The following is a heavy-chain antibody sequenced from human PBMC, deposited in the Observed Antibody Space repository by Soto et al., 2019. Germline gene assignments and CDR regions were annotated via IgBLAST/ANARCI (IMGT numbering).Heavy chain of an antibody. J-gene: IGHJ4*02. D-gene: IGHD4-17*01. CDR1: GYTFTSHD. V-gene: IGHV1-8*01. CDR3: ARWDYGYYARFDY. CDR2: MNPNSGNT. Sequence: QVQLVQSGAEVKKSGASVKVSCKASGYTFTSHDINWVRQATGQGLEWMGWMNPNSGNTGYAQKFQGSVTMTRNTSMSTAYMELSSLRSEDTAVYYCARWDYGYYARFDYWGQGTLVTVSS.